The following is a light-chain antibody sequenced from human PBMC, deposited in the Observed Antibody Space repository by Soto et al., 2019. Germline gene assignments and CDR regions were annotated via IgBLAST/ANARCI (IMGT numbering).Light chain of an antibody. J-gene: IGKJ1*01. Sequence: IQVTQTPYTLSASIGDRVTISCRASQNIGRWLAWYQQKPGTAPNLLIYHASNLRGGVPSRFSGGGSGTEFTLTISSLQPDDIATYSCQQYNIYSWTSGQGAKVDIK. CDR2: HAS. V-gene: IGKV1-5*01. CDR1: QNIGRW. CDR3: QQYNIYSWT.